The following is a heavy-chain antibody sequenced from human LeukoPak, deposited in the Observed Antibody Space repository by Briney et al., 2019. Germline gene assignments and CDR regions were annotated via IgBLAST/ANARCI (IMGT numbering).Heavy chain of an antibody. CDR3: AFRGYSGSY. J-gene: IGHJ4*02. CDR1: GLTFTTYV. Sequence: GGSLRLSCAASGLTFTTYVMNWVRQAPGKGLEWVSAISDSGGDTYYADSVKGRFTISRDNSKNTLYLQMNSLRAEDTAVYYCAFRGYSGSYWGQGTLVTVSS. V-gene: IGHV3-23*01. CDR2: ISDSGGDT. D-gene: IGHD1-26*01.